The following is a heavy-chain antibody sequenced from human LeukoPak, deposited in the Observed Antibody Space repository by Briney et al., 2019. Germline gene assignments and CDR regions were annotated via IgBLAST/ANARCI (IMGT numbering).Heavy chain of an antibody. D-gene: IGHD3-10*01. V-gene: IGHV3-48*03. CDR3: ARGWGD. J-gene: IGHJ4*02. CDR2: ISSSGSTK. CDR1: GFTFSSYE. Sequence: GGSLRLSCAASGFTFSSYEMNWVRQGPGKGLEWVSYISSSGSTKYYADSVKGRFTICRDNAKKSLYLQMNSLRAEDTAVYYCARGWGDGGQGTLVTVSS.